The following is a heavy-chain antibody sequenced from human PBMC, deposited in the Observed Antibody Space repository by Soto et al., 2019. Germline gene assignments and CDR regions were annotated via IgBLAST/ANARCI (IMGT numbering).Heavy chain of an antibody. D-gene: IGHD3-3*01. V-gene: IGHV4-59*01. CDR3: ARRRASYYDFGSVYYGYVMDV. CDR1: GGSISSYY. CDR2: IYYSGST. Sequence: SETLSLTCTVSGGSISSYYWSWIRQPPGKGLEWIGYIYYSGSTNYNPSLKSRVTISVDTSKNQFSLKLSSVTAADTAVYYCARRRASYYDFGSVYYGYVMDVGAQGTTVPVSS. J-gene: IGHJ6*02.